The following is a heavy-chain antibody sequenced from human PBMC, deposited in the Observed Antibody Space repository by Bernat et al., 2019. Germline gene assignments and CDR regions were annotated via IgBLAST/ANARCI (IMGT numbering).Heavy chain of an antibody. D-gene: IGHD5-18*01. CDR3: ANGYSYGRWCDWFDA. J-gene: IGHJ5*02. V-gene: IGHV3-43*02. Sequence: EVQLVESGGGVVQPGGSLRLSCAASGFTFDDYAMHWVRQAPGKGLEWVYLISGDGGSTYNADSVKGRFTITRDNSKKSLYLQMNSLRTEDTALYCGANGYSYGRWCDWFDAWGQGTLVTVSS. CDR2: ISGDGGST. CDR1: GFTFDDYA.